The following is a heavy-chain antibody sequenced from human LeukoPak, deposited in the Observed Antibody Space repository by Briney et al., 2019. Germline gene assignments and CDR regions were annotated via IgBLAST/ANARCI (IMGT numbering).Heavy chain of an antibody. Sequence: GGSLRLSCAASGFTFSSYGMHWVRQAPGKGLEWVSSISSSSSYIYYADSVKGRFTISRDNAKNSLYLQMNSLRAEGTAVYYCASATSIADQRRWDWFDPWGQGTLVTVSS. V-gene: IGHV3-21*01. CDR3: ASATSIADQRRWDWFDP. CDR2: ISSSSSYI. J-gene: IGHJ5*02. CDR1: GFTFSSYG. D-gene: IGHD6-13*01.